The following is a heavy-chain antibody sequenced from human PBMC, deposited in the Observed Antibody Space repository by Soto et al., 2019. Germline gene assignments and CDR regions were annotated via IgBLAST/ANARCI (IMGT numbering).Heavy chain of an antibody. J-gene: IGHJ4*02. V-gene: IGHV3-15*01. CDR3: ATDPHWGYGAY. Sequence: GGSLRLSCAASGFTFSNAWLSWVGQAPGKGLAGVGRIKSKTDGGTTYYAATVKGRFTISRDDSKNTLYLQMNSLTTEDTAVYYCATDPHWGYGAYWGQGTLVTVSS. D-gene: IGHD7-27*01. CDR1: GFTFSNAW. CDR2: IKSKTDGGTT.